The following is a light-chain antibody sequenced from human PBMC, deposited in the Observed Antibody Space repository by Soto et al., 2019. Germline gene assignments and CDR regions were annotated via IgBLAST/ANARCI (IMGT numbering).Light chain of an antibody. CDR1: QRISSY. J-gene: IGKJ4*01. CDR3: QQYDDLPLT. Sequence: DIQMTQSPASLSASVGDRVTITCRASQRISSYLNWYQLKAGKAPKLLIYAASRLQSGVPSRFSGGGAGTDFTLTISSLQPEDFATYYCQQYDDLPLTFGGGTKVE. CDR2: AAS. V-gene: IGKV1-39*01.